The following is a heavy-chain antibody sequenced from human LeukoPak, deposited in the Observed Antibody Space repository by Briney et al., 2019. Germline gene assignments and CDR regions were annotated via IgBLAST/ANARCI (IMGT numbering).Heavy chain of an antibody. CDR2: ISAYNGNT. V-gene: IGHV1-18*01. D-gene: IGHD6-6*01. CDR3: ARDRSYSSSRGAFDI. CDR1: GYTFTSYG. Sequence: ASVKVSCKASGYTFTSYGISWVRQAPGQGLEWMGWISAYNGNTNYAQKLQGRVTMTTDTSTSTAYMELRSLRSDDTAVYYCARDRSYSSSRGAFDIWGQGTMVTVSS. J-gene: IGHJ3*02.